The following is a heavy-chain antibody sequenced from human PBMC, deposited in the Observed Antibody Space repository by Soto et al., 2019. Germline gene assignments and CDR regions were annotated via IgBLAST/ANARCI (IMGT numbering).Heavy chain of an antibody. V-gene: IGHV4-31*03. CDR1: GGSIATNGYY. Sequence: PSETLSLTCTVSGGSIATNGYYWSWIRQHPGKGLEWIGNIYYSGSTYYNPSLKSRVTISIDTSKNQFSLKLSSVTAADTAVYYCASVNGAVGYYYYGMDVWGQGTTVTVSS. CDR2: IYYSGST. J-gene: IGHJ6*02. CDR3: ASVNGAVGYYYYGMDV. D-gene: IGHD3-10*01.